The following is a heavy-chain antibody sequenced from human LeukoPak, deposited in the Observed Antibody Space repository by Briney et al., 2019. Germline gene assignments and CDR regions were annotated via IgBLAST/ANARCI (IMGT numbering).Heavy chain of an antibody. V-gene: IGHV3-23*01. J-gene: IGHJ4*02. CDR2: ISGGGGST. D-gene: IGHD2-15*01. Sequence: GGSLRLSCAASGFTFSSYAMSWVRQPPGKGLEWVSAISGGGGSTYYADPVKGRFTISRDNSKNTLYLQMNSLRAEDTAVYYCAKDGRGSWPLDFDYWGQGTLVTVSS. CDR3: AKDGRGSWPLDFDY. CDR1: GFTFSSYA.